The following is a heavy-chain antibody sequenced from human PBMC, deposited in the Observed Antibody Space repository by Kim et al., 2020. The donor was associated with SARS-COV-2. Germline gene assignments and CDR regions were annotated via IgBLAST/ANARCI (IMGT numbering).Heavy chain of an antibody. CDR3: AREKIDSDSSSWGFNY. Sequence: ASVKVSCKASGYTFTSYYMHWVRQAPGQGLEWMGIINPSGGSTSYAQKFQGRVTMTRDTSTSTVYMELSSLRSEDTAVYYCAREKIDSDSSSWGFNYWGQGTLVTVSS. D-gene: IGHD6-13*01. V-gene: IGHV1-46*01. CDR2: INPSGGST. J-gene: IGHJ4*02. CDR1: GYTFTSYY.